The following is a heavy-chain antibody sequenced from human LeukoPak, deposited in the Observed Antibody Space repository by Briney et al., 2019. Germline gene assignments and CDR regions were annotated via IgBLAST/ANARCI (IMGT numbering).Heavy chain of an antibody. D-gene: IGHD2/OR15-2a*01. CDR2: ITGSGGST. J-gene: IGHJ6*02. CDR1: GFTFSSYA. V-gene: IGHV3-23*01. CDR3: AKANRNYYGMDV. Sequence: GRSLRLSCAASGFTFSSYAMHWVRQAPGKGLEWVSAITGSGGSTYYADSVKGRWTIARDNSKTTVYLQMHSLRAEDTALYYCAKANRNYYGMDVWGQGTTVTVSS.